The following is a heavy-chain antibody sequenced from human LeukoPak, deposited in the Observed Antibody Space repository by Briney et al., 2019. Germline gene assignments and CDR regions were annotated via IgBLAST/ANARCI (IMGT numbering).Heavy chain of an antibody. D-gene: IGHD2-15*01. Sequence: GASVKVSCKASGYTFTSYYMHWVRQAPGQGLEWMGIINPSGGSTSYAQKFQGRVTMTRDTSTSTLYMDLSSLRSEDTAVYYCARESGSNCSGGSCYSEWFAPWGQGTLVTVSS. J-gene: IGHJ5*02. CDR1: GYTFTSYY. CDR3: ARESGSNCSGGSCYSEWFAP. V-gene: IGHV1-46*01. CDR2: INPSGGST.